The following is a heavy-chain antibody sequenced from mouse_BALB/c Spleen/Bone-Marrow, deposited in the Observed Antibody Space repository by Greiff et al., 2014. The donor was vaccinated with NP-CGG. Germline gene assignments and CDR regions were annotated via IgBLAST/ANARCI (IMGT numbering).Heavy chain of an antibody. V-gene: IGHV1-82*01. J-gene: IGHJ4*01. CDR3: ARSAYYGSSYGAMDY. CDR1: GYAFSSSW. Sequence: QVQLQQSGPELVKPGASVKISCTGSGYAFSSSWMNWVKQRPGQGLEWIGRIYPGDGDTNFNGRFKGRATLTADRSSNTAYMQLSSLTSVDSAVYFCARSAYYGSSYGAMDYWGQGTSVTVSS. CDR2: IYPGDGDT. D-gene: IGHD1-1*01.